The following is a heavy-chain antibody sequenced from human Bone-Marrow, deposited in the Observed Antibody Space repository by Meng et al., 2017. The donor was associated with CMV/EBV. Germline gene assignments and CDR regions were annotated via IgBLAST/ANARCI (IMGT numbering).Heavy chain of an antibody. V-gene: IGHV1-46*01. D-gene: IGHD2-2*01. CDR3: ARDRGVPAATYYYYYGMDV. Sequence: ASVKVSCKVSGYTFTSYYMHWVRQAPGQGLEWMGIINPSGGSTSYAQKFQGRVTMTRDTSTSTVYMELSSLRSEDTAVYYCARDRGVPAATYYYYYGMDVWGQGTTVTVSS. CDR2: INPSGGST. CDR1: GYTFTSYY. J-gene: IGHJ6*02.